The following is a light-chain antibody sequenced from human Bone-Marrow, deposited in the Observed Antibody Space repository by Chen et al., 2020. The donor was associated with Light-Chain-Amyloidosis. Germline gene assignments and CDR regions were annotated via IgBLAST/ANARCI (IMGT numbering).Light chain of an antibody. CDR1: DLPTKY. CDR3: QSADSSGTYEVI. V-gene: IGLV3-25*03. J-gene: IGLJ2*01. CDR2: RDT. Sequence: SYELTQPPSVSVSPGQTARLTCSGDDLPTKYAYWYQQKPGQAPVLVINRDTERPSGISEGFSGSSSGTTATLTISGGQAEDEADYHCQSADSSGTYEVIFGGGTKLTVL.